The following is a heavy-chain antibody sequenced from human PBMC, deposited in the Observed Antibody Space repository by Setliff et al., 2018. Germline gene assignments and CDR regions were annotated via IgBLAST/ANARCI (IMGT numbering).Heavy chain of an antibody. CDR2: FHTGGAT. D-gene: IGHD1-1*01. V-gene: IGHV4-61*09. J-gene: IGHJ4*02. CDR3: ARGVRTGHLDS. Sequence: SETLSLTCSVSGGSISSGGFYWSWIRQSAGRGLEWIGHFHTGGATDYNLSLKSRVTISLDNSKNQFSLNLNSVTVADTAVYFCARGVRTGHLDSWGQGTLVTVSS. CDR1: GGSISSGGFY.